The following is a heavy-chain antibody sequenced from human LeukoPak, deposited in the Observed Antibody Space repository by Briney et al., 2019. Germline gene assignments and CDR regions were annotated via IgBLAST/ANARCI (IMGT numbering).Heavy chain of an antibody. CDR1: GFTFSGSA. V-gene: IGHV3-73*01. D-gene: IGHD6-13*01. CDR3: TCIVAAADY. CDR2: IRSKANSYAT. Sequence: GGSLRLSCAPSGFTFSGSAMHWVRQASGKGLEGVGRIRSKANSYATAYAASVKGRFTISRDNSKNTAYLQMNSLKTEDTAVYYCTCIVAAADYWGQGTLVTVSS. J-gene: IGHJ4*02.